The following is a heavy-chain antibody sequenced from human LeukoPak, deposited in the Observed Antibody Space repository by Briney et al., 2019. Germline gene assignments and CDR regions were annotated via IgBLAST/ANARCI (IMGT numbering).Heavy chain of an antibody. CDR1: GGSISSYY. CDR3: ARDHGLWFGELGY. J-gene: IGHJ4*02. CDR2: IYYSGST. Sequence: PSETLSLTCTVSGGSISSYYWSWIRQPPGKGLEWIGYIYYSGSTNYNPSLKSRVTISVDTSKNQFSLKLSSVTAADTAVYYCARDHGLWFGELGYWGQGTLVTVSS. D-gene: IGHD3-10*01. V-gene: IGHV4-59*01.